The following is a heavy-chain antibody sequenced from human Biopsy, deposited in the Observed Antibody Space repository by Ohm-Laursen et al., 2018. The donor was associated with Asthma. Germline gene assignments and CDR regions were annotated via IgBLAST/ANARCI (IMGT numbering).Heavy chain of an antibody. J-gene: IGHJ5*02. CDR2: LFPYGAT. CDR1: DASINSGGYF. Sequence: TLSLTCSVSDASINSGGYFRKGLRQPPGEGPELIAYLFPYGATSFNPSLKSRVTISVDTSKNQFSLKLSSVTAADTAVYYCARDLSFYDSSGYYRRWFDPWGQGTLVTVSS. V-gene: IGHV4-30-2*05. D-gene: IGHD3-22*01. CDR3: ARDLSFYDSSGYYRRWFDP.